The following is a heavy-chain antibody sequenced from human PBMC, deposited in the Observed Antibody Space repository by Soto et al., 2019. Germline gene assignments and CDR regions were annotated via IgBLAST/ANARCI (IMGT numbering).Heavy chain of an antibody. CDR3: ARDRAVTTSNDAFDI. Sequence: SVKLSCKASGGTFSSYAISCVRQAPGQGLEWMGGIIPIFGTANYAQKFQGRVTITADESTSTAYMELSSLRSEDTAVYYCARDRAVTTSNDAFDIWGQGTMVTVSS. V-gene: IGHV1-69*13. J-gene: IGHJ3*02. D-gene: IGHD4-17*01. CDR2: IIPIFGTA. CDR1: GGTFSSYA.